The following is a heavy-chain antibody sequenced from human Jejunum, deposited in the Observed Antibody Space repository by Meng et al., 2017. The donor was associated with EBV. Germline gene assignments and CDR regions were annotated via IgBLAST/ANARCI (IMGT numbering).Heavy chain of an antibody. CDR3: ARYSSSSGWLDP. CDR2: IYYSGNT. J-gene: IGHJ5*02. V-gene: IGHV4-39*07. Sequence: QVQLQDSGQGLVKSSETLSLTCTVSGGSISNNLYYWGWIRQPPGKGLEWIGTIYYSGNTYYSPSLKSRVTISVDTSKNQFSLQLNSVTAADTAVYYCARYSSSSGWLDPWGQGTLVTVSS. D-gene: IGHD6-19*01. CDR1: GGSISNNLYY.